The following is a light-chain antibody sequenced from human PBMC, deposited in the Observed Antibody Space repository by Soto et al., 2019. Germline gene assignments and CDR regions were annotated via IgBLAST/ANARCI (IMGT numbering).Light chain of an antibody. CDR3: QQYNSYPYT. J-gene: IGKJ2*01. V-gene: IGKV1-5*03. CDR1: QSFNTW. Sequence: DVQMTQSPSTLSPSVGDRVTITCRASQSFNTWLAWYQQKPGKAPKLLIYKTSILEGGVPSRFSGSGSGTEFPLTISSLQPEDSATYYCQQYNSYPYTFSQGTKLEIK. CDR2: KTS.